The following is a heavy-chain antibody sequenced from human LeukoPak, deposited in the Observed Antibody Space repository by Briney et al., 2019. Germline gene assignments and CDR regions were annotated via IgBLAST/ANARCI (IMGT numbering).Heavy chain of an antibody. D-gene: IGHD4-17*01. CDR1: GFTFINYG. CDR2: ISHDGSDQ. V-gene: IGHV3-30*18. J-gene: IGHJ4*02. Sequence: GGSLRLSCAASGFTFINYGMHWVRQAPGKGLGWVAVISHDGSDQYYADSVKGRFTISRDNSKGTLFLQMNSLRVEDTAVYYCANDYGANFDWWGQGTLVTVSS. CDR3: ANDYGANFDW.